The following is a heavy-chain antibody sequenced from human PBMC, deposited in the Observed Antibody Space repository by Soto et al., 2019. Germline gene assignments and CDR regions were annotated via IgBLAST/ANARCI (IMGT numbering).Heavy chain of an antibody. Sequence: QVQLVESVGGVVQPGRSLRLSCAASGFTFSSYGMHWVRQAPGKGLEWVAVIWYDGSNKYYADSVKGRFTISRDNSKNTLYLQMNSLRAEDTAVYYCARDSGSYYPNFDYWGQGTLVTVSS. V-gene: IGHV3-33*01. CDR2: IWYDGSNK. J-gene: IGHJ4*02. CDR3: ARDSGSYYPNFDY. CDR1: GFTFSSYG. D-gene: IGHD1-26*01.